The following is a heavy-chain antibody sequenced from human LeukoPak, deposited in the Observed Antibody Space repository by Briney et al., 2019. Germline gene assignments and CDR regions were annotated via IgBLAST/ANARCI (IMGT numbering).Heavy chain of an antibody. D-gene: IGHD5-12*01. CDR1: GYTFTSYD. CDR2: MNPNSGNT. J-gene: IGHJ6*02. Sequence: ASVKVSCKASGYTFTSYDINWVRQATGHGPEWMGWMNPNSGNTGYAQKFQGRVTMTRDTSISTAYMELSSLRSEDTAVYYCVWSWGSDINYYYYGMDVWGQGTTVTVSS. V-gene: IGHV1-8*01. CDR3: VWSWGSDINYYYYGMDV.